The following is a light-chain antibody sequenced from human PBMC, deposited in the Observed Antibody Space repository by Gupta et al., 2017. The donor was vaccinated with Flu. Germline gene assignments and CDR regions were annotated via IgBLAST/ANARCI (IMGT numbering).Light chain of an antibody. CDR3: QVCDGSIDVWV. J-gene: IGLJ3*02. CDR2: ENS. Sequence: TIASTTSRGNNIGGNSVHWYQQLPGQDPERRGEENSDRPSGVPERFAGSKSGTKATFTISRLEAGDEAEDDCQVCDGSIDVWVFGGGTKMTVL. CDR1: NIGGNS. V-gene: IGLV3-21*03.